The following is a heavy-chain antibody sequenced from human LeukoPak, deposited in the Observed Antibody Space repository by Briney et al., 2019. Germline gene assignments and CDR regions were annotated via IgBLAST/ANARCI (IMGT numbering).Heavy chain of an antibody. Sequence: PSETLSLTCIVSGGSFSSGTFYWSWIRQSPGKGLEWIGYIYYTGITNYNPSLKSRVTISVDTSKNQFSLNLSSVTAADTAVYYCARDHAEGWFAPWGQGTLVTVSS. CDR1: GGSFSSGTFY. D-gene: IGHD1-14*01. J-gene: IGHJ5*02. V-gene: IGHV4-61*01. CDR3: ARDHAEGWFAP. CDR2: IYYTGIT.